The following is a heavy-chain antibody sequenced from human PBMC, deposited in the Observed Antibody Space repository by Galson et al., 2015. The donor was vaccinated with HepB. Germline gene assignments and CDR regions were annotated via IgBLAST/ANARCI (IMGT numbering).Heavy chain of an antibody. V-gene: IGHV1-18*04. CDR1: GYTFTSYG. CDR3: AREGVRGYYYYYGMDV. J-gene: IGHJ6*02. Sequence: SVKVSCKASGYTFTSYGISWVRQAPGQGLEWMGWISAYNGNTNYAQKLQGRVTMTTDTSTSTAYMELRSLRSDDTAVYYCAREGVRGYYYYYGMDVWGQGTTVTVSS. CDR2: ISAYNGNT. D-gene: IGHD3-16*01.